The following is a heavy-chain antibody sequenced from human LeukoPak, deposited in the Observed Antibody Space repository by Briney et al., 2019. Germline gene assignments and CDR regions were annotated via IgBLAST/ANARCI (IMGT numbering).Heavy chain of an antibody. CDR1: GDSISSSTYY. CDR2: IYYSGST. D-gene: IGHD3-22*01. Sequence: SSETLSLTCTVSGDSISSSTYYWGWIRQPPGKGLEWIGTIYYSGSTYYNPSLKSRVTISVDTSKNQFSLKLSSVTAADTAIYYCASSISSGYRIDYWGQGTLVTVSS. V-gene: IGHV4-39*01. J-gene: IGHJ4*02. CDR3: ASSISSGYRIDY.